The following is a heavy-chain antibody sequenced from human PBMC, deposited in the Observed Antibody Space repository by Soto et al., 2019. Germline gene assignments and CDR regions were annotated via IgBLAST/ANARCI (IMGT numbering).Heavy chain of an antibody. CDR3: ARHPKYSSSWYGFGAFDI. J-gene: IGHJ3*02. V-gene: IGHV4-59*08. CDR1: GGSISSYY. D-gene: IGHD6-13*01. Sequence: PSETLSLTCMVSGGSISSYYWSWIRQPPGKGLEWIGYIYYSGSTNYNPSLKSRVTISVDTSKNQFSLKLSSVTAADTAVYYCARHPKYSSSWYGFGAFDIWGQGTMVTVSS. CDR2: IYYSGST.